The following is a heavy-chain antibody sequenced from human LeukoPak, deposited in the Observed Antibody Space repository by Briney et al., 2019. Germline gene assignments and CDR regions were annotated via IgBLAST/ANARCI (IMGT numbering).Heavy chain of an antibody. V-gene: IGHV4-4*07. D-gene: IGHD5-18*01. Sequence: SETLSLTCTVSGGSISSYYWSWLRQPAGEGLEGIGRIYTSRSTNYNPSLKSRVTMSVDTSKNQFSLKLSSVPASDTAVYYCARFNVDTAMGIDYWGQGTLVTVSS. CDR3: ARFNVDTAMGIDY. CDR1: GGSISSYY. J-gene: IGHJ4*02. CDR2: IYTSRST.